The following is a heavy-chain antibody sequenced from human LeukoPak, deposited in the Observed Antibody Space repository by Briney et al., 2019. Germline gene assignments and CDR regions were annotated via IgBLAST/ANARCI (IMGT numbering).Heavy chain of an antibody. D-gene: IGHD5-12*01. CDR2: IKSRTDGGTT. J-gene: IGHJ6*02. Sequence: PGGSLRLSCAASGFTFSNAWMNWVRQAPGKGLEWVGRIKSRTDGGTTDYAAPVKGRFTISRDDSKNTLYLQMNSLKTEDTAVYYCTTVDAGYSGYARAYYYGMDVWGQGTTVTVSS. V-gene: IGHV3-15*07. CDR3: TTVDAGYSGYARAYYYGMDV. CDR1: GFTFSNAW.